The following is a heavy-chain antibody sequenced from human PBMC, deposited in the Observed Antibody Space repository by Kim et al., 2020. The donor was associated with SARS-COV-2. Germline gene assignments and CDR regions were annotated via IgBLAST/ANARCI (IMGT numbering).Heavy chain of an antibody. Sequence: GESLKISCKGSGYSFTSYWISWVRQMPGKGLEWMGRIDPSDSYTNYSPSFQGHVTISADKSISTAYLQWSSLKASDTAMYYCARHGVEQWLVTQPWGEFDPWGQGTLVTVSS. CDR2: IDPSDSYT. J-gene: IGHJ5*02. CDR3: ARHGVEQWLVTQPWGEFDP. D-gene: IGHD6-19*01. CDR1: GYSFTSYW. V-gene: IGHV5-10-1*01.